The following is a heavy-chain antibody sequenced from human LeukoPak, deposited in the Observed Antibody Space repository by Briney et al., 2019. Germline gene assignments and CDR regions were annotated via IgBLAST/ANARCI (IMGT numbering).Heavy chain of an antibody. J-gene: IGHJ5*02. D-gene: IGHD2-8*02. CDR2: IYNSGRS. CDR1: GGSISSGY. CDR3: AGGSGASWFDP. V-gene: IGHV4-59*01. Sequence: SETLSLTCSVSGGSISSGYWSWIRQPPGKGLEWIAYIYNSGRSNYNPSLKSRVTISLDTSKNQFSLKLSSVTAADTAVYYCAGGSGASWFDPWGQGTLVTVS.